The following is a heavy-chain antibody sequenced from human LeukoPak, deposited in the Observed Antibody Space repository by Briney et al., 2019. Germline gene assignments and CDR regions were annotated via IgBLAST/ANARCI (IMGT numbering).Heavy chain of an antibody. V-gene: IGHV4-31*03. Sequence: SQTLSLTCTVSGGSISSGGYYWSWIRQHPGKGLEWIGYIYYSGSTYYNPSLKSRVTISVDTSKNQFSLKLSSVTAADTAVYYCARPPGPDYDYVGGSYRYGVFDIGGKGKMATASS. CDR1: GGSISSGGYY. CDR2: IYYSGST. J-gene: IGHJ3*02. CDR3: ARPPGPDYDYVGGSYRYGVFDI. D-gene: IGHD3-16*02.